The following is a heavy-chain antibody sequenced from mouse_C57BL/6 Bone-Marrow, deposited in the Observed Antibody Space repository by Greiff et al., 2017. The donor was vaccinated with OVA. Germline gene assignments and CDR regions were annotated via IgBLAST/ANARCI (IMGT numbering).Heavy chain of an antibody. J-gene: IGHJ4*01. D-gene: IGHD2-1*01. CDR3: TRLLDAMDY. Sequence: EVKLMESGEGLVKPGGSLKLSCAASGFTFSSYAMSWVRQTPEKRLEWVAYISSGGDYIYYADTVKGRFTISRDNARNTLYLQMNSLKSEDTAMYYCTRLLDAMDYWGQGTSVTVSS. CDR1: GFTFSSYA. CDR2: ISSGGDYI. V-gene: IGHV5-9-1*02.